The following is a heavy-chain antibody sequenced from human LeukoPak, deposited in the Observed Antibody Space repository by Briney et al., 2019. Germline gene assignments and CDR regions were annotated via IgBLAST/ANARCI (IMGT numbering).Heavy chain of an antibody. CDR2: IHNSGNT. CDR1: GGSARSYY. D-gene: IGHD3-16*01. V-gene: IGHV4-59*02. CDR3: VRDWERFNFDI. J-gene: IGHJ3*02. Sequence: SETLSLTCIVSGGSARSYYWSGIRQPPGEGLEWIAYIHNSGNTNYNPSLKSRVTISVDTSKNQFSLKLRSVTAADTAVYYCVRDWERFNFDIWGQGTMVTVSS.